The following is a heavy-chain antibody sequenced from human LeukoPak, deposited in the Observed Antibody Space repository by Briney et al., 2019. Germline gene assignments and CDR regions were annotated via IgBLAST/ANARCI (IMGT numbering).Heavy chain of an antibody. CDR2: IIPIFGTA. V-gene: IGHV1-69*06. CDR3: ARGVPSAYWYFDL. CDR1: GGTFSSYA. J-gene: IGHJ2*01. D-gene: IGHD1-1*01. Sequence: ASVKVSCKASGGTFSSYAISWVRQAPGQGLEWMGGIIPIFGTANYAQKFQGRVTITADKSTSTAYMELSSLRSEDTAVYYCARGVPSAYWYFDLWGRGTLVTVSS.